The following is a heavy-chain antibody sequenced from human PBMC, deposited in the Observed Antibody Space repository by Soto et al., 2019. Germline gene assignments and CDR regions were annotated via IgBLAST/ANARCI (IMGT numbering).Heavy chain of an antibody. D-gene: IGHD3-10*01. V-gene: IGHV4-34*01. CDR1: GGSFSGYY. CDR3: ARGGRGSGSYGDWFDP. J-gene: IGHJ5*02. CDR2: INHSGST. Sequence: QVQLQQWGAGLLKPSETLSLTCAVYGGSFSGYYWSWIRQPPGKGLEWIGEINHSGSTNYNPSLKSRVTISVDTSKNQFPLKLSSVTAADTAVYYWARGGRGSGSYGDWFDPWGQGTLVTVSS.